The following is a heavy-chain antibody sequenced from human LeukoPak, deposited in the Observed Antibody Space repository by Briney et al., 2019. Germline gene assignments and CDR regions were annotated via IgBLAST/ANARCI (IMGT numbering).Heavy chain of an antibody. D-gene: IGHD3-16*01. J-gene: IGHJ4*02. V-gene: IGHV3-30*04. CDR2: ISYDATNK. CDR3: ARDGGSH. Sequence: GRSLRLSCAASGFTFSTYAMHWVRRAPGKGLEWVAVISYDATNKYYADSLEGRFTISRDNSRSTLYLQMNSLRAEDTAVYHCARDGGSHWGQGTLVTVSS. CDR1: GFTFSTYA.